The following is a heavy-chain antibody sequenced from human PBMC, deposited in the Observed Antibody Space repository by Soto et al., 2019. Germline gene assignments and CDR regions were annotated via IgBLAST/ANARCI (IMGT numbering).Heavy chain of an antibody. Sequence: SETLSLTCXVSGYSIGIGYYWAWIRQSPGKGLEWIGSIYHAGSVYYNPSLNGRVALSMDTSKNHFSLKLTSVTAADTAVYYCARTFDYYGMDVWGQGTTVT. CDR1: GYSIGIGYY. J-gene: IGHJ6*02. CDR3: ARTFDYYGMDV. V-gene: IGHV4-38-2*01. CDR2: IYHAGSV.